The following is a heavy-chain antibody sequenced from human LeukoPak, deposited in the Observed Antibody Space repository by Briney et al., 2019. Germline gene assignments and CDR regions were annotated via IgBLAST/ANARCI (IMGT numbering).Heavy chain of an antibody. CDR2: IKTDGSTT. CDR1: GFSFSRYW. D-gene: IGHD5-18*01. J-gene: IGHJ4*02. Sequence: GGSLRLSCAASGFSFSRYWMHWVRQAPGEGLVWVSRIKTDGSTTSYADSVKGRCTISRDNAENTLYLQMNSLRAEDTAVYYCARSGYTNGYLWGLDYWGQGALATVSS. V-gene: IGHV3-74*01. CDR3: ARSGYTNGYLWGLDY.